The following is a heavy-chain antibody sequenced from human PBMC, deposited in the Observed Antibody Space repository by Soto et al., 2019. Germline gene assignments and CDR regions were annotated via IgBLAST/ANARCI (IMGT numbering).Heavy chain of an antibody. Sequence: GESLKISCKGSGYSFTSYWIGWVRQMPGKGLEWMGIIYPGDSDTRYSPSFQGQVTISADKSISTAYLQWSSLKASDTAMYYCARSGPLGSPVHYSYCGMDVWGQGTTVTVSS. J-gene: IGHJ6*02. V-gene: IGHV5-51*01. CDR3: ARSGPLGSPVHYSYCGMDV. CDR2: IYPGDSDT. D-gene: IGHD3-16*01. CDR1: GYSFTSYW.